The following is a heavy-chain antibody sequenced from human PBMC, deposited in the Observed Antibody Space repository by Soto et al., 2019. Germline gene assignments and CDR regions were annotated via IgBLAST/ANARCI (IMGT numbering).Heavy chain of an antibody. J-gene: IGHJ4*02. D-gene: IGHD6-13*01. Sequence: QVQLVQSGAEVKKPGASVKVSCKASGYTFTNYGISWVRQAPGQGLEWMGWINAYNGNTKSAQKLQGRVTLTTETSTSTAYMELRSLRSDDTAVYYCARDAAAGLNGCWGQGTLVTVSS. CDR1: GYTFTNYG. CDR2: INAYNGNT. V-gene: IGHV1-18*01. CDR3: ARDAAAGLNGC.